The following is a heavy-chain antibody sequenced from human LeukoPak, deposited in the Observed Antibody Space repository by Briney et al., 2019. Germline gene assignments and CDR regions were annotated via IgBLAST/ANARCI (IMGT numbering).Heavy chain of an antibody. D-gene: IGHD3-22*01. CDR3: ASSSPYYYDSSGSSLGY. Sequence: SETLSLTCTVSGGSISSYYWSWTRQPPGKGLEWIGYIYYSGSTNYNPSLKSRVTISVDTSKNQFSLKLSSVTAADTAVYYCASSSPYYYDSSGSSLGYWGQGTLVTVSS. J-gene: IGHJ4*02. CDR2: IYYSGST. V-gene: IGHV4-59*01. CDR1: GGSISSYY.